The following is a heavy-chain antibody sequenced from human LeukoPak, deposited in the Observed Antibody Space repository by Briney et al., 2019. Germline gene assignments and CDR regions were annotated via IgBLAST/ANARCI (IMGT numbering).Heavy chain of an antibody. J-gene: IGHJ4*02. CDR3: ARDFPPYYGDCI. Sequence: PSETLSLTCTVSGGSISSSSYYWGWIRQPPGKGLEWIGSIYYSGSTYYNPSLKSRVTISVDTSKNQFSLKLSSVTAADTAVYYCARDFPPYYGDCIWGQGTLVTVSS. V-gene: IGHV4-39*07. D-gene: IGHD4-17*01. CDR2: IYYSGST. CDR1: GGSISSSSYY.